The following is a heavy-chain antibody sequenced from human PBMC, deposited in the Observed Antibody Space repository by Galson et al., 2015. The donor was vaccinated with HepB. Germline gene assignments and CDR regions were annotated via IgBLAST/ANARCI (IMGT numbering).Heavy chain of an antibody. CDR2: IKQDGSEK. J-gene: IGHJ3*02. CDR3: ARGLALRYFDWLPDSLGAFDI. D-gene: IGHD3-9*01. V-gene: IGHV3-7*03. CDR1: GFTFSSYW. Sequence: SLRLSCAASGFTFSSYWVSWVRQAPGKGLEWVANIKQDGSEKYYVDSVKGRFTISRDNAKNSLYLQMNSLRAEDTAVYYCARGLALRYFDWLPDSLGAFDIWGQGTMVTVSS.